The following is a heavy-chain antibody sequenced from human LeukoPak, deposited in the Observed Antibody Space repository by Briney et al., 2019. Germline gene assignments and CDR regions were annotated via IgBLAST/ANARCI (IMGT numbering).Heavy chain of an antibody. J-gene: IGHJ4*02. CDR3: ARDADILTGYYLDY. Sequence: TLSLTCTVSGGSISSGSYYWSWIRQPAGKGLEWIGRIYTSGSTNYNPSLKSRVTISVDTSKNQFSLKLSSVTAADTAVYYCARDADILTGYYLDYWGQGTLVTVSS. D-gene: IGHD3-9*01. CDR1: GGSISSGSYY. CDR2: IYTSGST. V-gene: IGHV4-61*02.